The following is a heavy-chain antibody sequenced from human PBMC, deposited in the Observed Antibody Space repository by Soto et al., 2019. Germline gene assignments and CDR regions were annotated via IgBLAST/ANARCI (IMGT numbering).Heavy chain of an antibody. Sequence: VGSLRLSCVASGFSFSSYDMSWVRQAPGKGLEWVSFIIGNSGTTYYADSVKGRFTISRDNSKNTLYLQMSRLGAEDTAAYYCAKGSTYSFYFDHWGQGTLVTVSS. CDR2: IIGNSGTT. V-gene: IGHV3-23*01. CDR1: GFSFSSYD. D-gene: IGHD5-18*01. CDR3: AKGSTYSFYFDH. J-gene: IGHJ4*01.